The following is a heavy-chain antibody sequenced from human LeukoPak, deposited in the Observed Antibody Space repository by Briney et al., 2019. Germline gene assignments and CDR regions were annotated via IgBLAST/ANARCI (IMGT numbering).Heavy chain of an antibody. D-gene: IGHD2-15*01. CDR3: ARMPCSGGSCYSGYYYGMDV. J-gene: IGHJ6*02. V-gene: IGHV4-59*08. Sequence: SETLSLTCTVSGGSVYSYYWSWIRQPPGKGLEWIGYIYYSGSTNYNPSLKSRVTISVDTSKNQFSLKLSSVTAADTAVYYCARMPCSGGSCYSGYYYGMDVWGQGTTVTVSS. CDR1: GGSVYSYY. CDR2: IYYSGST.